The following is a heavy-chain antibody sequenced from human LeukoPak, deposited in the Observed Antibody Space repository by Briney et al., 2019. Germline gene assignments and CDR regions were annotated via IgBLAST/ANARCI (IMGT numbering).Heavy chain of an antibody. CDR1: GFTFSSYA. Sequence: GRSLRLSCAASGFTFSSYAMHWVRQAPGKGLEWVAVISYDGSNKYYADSVKGRFTISRDNAKNSLYLQMNSLRAEDTAVYYCVSIDIWGQGTMVTVSS. V-gene: IGHV3-30-3*01. CDR2: ISYDGSNK. J-gene: IGHJ3*02. CDR3: VSIDI.